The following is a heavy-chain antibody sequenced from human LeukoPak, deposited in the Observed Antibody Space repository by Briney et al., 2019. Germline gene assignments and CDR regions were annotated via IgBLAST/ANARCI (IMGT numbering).Heavy chain of an antibody. J-gene: IGHJ6*02. D-gene: IGHD6-19*01. Sequence: PGRSLRLSCAASGFTFSSYGMHWVRQAPGKGLEWVAVIWYDGSNKYYADSVKGRFTISRDNSKNTLYLQMNSLRAEDTAVYYCARDLAVAGTFRYYYYYYGMDVWGQGTTVTVSS. V-gene: IGHV3-33*01. CDR2: IWYDGSNK. CDR1: GFTFSSYG. CDR3: ARDLAVAGTFRYYYYYYGMDV.